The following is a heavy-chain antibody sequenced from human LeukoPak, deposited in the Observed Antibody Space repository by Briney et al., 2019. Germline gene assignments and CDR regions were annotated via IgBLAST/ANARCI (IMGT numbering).Heavy chain of an antibody. CDR1: GFTFVKYT. CDR2: ISSGSDYI. CDR3: AKAGAVAGTFVIGRTRHAKYYFDY. D-gene: IGHD6-19*01. Sequence: PGGSLRLSCVTPGFTFVKYTMHWVRQAPGKGLEWVASISSGSDYIYYADSLKGRFTISRDNAKNSLSLLMNSLRAEDTAVYYCAKAGAVAGTFVIGRTRHAKYYFDYWGQGTLVTVSS. V-gene: IGHV3-21*04. J-gene: IGHJ4*02.